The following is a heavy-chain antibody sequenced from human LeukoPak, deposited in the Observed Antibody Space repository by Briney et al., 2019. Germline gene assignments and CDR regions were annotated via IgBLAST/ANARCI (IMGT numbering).Heavy chain of an antibody. CDR3: ARMGSYYDILTGYYSHHYFDY. CDR1: GFARSTSGRG. D-gene: IGHD3-9*01. V-gene: IGHV2-70*11. CDR2: SDWDEDK. Sequence: SGPALVQPTRTLTLTFTFSGFARSTSGRGGSWIRQPPVKGLEWLARSDWDEDKYYITSLKNRLTISKDTSKTQVVLTTPNIDPVDTATYYSARMGSYYDILTGYYSHHYFDYWGQATLATASS. J-gene: IGHJ4*02.